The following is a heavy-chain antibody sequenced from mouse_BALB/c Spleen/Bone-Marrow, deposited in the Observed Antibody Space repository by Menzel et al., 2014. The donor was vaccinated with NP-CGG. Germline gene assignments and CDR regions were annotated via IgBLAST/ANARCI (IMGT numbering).Heavy chain of an antibody. CDR2: IWRGGST. J-gene: IGHJ4*01. D-gene: IGHD1-1*02. CDR3: AKGDYGGFYALDY. Sequence: VQLQQSGPSLVRPSQSLSITCTVSGFSLTSYGVHWVRPSPGKGLEWLGVIWRGGSTDYNAAFMSRPSITKDNSKSQVFFKMNSLQADDTAIYYCAKGDYGGFYALDYWGPGTSVTVSS. CDR1: GFSLTSYG. V-gene: IGHV2-5-1*01.